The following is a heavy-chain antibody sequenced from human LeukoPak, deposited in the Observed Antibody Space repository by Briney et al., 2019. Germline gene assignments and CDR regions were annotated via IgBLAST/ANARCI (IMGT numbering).Heavy chain of an antibody. Sequence: SETPSLTCAVYGGSFSGYYWSWIRQPPGKGLEWIGEINHSGSTNYNPSLKSRVTISVDTSKNQFSLKLSSVTAADTAVYYCARGRGYSSGWHFDYWGQGTLVTVSS. J-gene: IGHJ4*02. CDR3: ARGRGYSSGWHFDY. CDR1: GGSFSGYY. D-gene: IGHD6-19*01. V-gene: IGHV4-34*01. CDR2: INHSGST.